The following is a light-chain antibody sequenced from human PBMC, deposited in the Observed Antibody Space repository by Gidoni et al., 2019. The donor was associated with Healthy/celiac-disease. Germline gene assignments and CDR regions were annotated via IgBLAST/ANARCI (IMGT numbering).Light chain of an antibody. Sequence: DIQMTQSPSSLSASVGDRVTITCRASQSISSYLNWYQQKPGKAPKLLIYAASSLQSGVPSRFSGSGSGTDFTLTISSLQPEDFATYYCQQSYSTPGGFTFGPXTKVDIK. J-gene: IGKJ3*01. CDR1: QSISSY. V-gene: IGKV1-39*01. CDR2: AAS. CDR3: QQSYSTPGGFT.